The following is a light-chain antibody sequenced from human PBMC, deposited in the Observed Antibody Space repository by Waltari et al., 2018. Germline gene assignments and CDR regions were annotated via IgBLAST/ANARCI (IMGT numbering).Light chain of an antibody. J-gene: IGKJ1*01. CDR2: GAS. Sequence: EIVLTQSPGTLSLSPRERASLSCRASQSLSSSYLAWYQQKPGQAPRLLIYGASNRATGIPDRFSGSGSGTDFTLTISRLEPEDFAVYYCQQYGSSLWTFGQGTKVEIK. CDR1: QSLSSSY. CDR3: QQYGSSLWT. V-gene: IGKV3-20*01.